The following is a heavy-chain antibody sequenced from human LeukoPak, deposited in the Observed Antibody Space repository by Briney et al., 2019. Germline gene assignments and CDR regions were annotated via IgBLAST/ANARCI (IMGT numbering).Heavy chain of an antibody. J-gene: IGHJ5*02. D-gene: IGHD3-22*01. Sequence: SQTLSLTCAISGDSVSSNSAAWNWIRQSPSRGLEWLGRTYYRSKWYNDYAVSVKSRITINPDTSKNQFSLQLNSVTPEDTAVYYCARGKWDVVSSGYYYEGPWFDPWGQGTLVTVSS. CDR2: TYYRSKWYN. V-gene: IGHV6-1*01. CDR1: GDSVSSNSAA. CDR3: ARGKWDVVSSGYYYEGPWFDP.